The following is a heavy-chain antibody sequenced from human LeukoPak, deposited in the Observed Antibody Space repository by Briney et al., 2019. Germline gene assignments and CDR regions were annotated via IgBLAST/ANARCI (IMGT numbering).Heavy chain of an antibody. Sequence: GGSLRLSCAASGFTFSSYSMNWVRQAPGKGLEWVSYISSSSSTIYYADSVKGRFTISRDNAKNSLYLQMNSLRAEGTAVYYCARNYYYGSGSYYFDYWGQGTLVTVSS. V-gene: IGHV3-48*01. CDR3: ARNYYYGSGSYYFDY. D-gene: IGHD3-10*01. CDR1: GFTFSSYS. J-gene: IGHJ4*02. CDR2: ISSSSSTI.